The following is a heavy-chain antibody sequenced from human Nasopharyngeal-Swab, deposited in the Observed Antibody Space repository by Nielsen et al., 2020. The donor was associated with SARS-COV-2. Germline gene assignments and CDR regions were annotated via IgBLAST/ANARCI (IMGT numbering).Heavy chain of an antibody. J-gene: IGHJ4*02. CDR3: ARDLDN. CDR2: INQDGSTK. CDR1: GFTFRTHW. Sequence: GESLKISCAASGFTFRTHWMNWVRQAPGKGLEWVANINQDGSTKYYMDSVKGRFTISRDNANNSLYLQMNSLRAEDTAVYYCARDLDNWGQGTLVTVSS. V-gene: IGHV3-7*03.